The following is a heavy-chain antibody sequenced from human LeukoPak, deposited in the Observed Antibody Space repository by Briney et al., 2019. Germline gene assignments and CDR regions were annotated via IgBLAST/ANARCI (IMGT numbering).Heavy chain of an antibody. Sequence: SETLSLTCTVSGGSISSYYWSWIRQPPGKGLEWIGYIYYSGSTDYNPSLKSRVTISVDTSKNLSFLKLSSVTAADTAVYYCARGYYGSGSYRWFDPWGPGTLVTVSS. V-gene: IGHV4-59*08. D-gene: IGHD3-10*01. CDR3: ARGYYGSGSYRWFDP. CDR2: IYYSGST. J-gene: IGHJ5*02. CDR1: GGSISSYY.